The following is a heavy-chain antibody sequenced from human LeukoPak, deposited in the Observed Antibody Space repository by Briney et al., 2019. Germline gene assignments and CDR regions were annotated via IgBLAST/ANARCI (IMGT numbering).Heavy chain of an antibody. Sequence: SVKGRFTISRDNAKNSLYLQMNSLRAEDTAVYYCARDRWELLSPYFDYWGQGTLVTVSS. D-gene: IGHD1-26*01. CDR3: ARDRWELLSPYFDY. J-gene: IGHJ4*02. V-gene: IGHV3-21*01.